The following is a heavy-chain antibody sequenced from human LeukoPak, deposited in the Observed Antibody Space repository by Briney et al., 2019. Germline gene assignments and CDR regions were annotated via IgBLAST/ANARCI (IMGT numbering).Heavy chain of an antibody. CDR3: AKAFYDILTGFPN. D-gene: IGHD3-9*01. CDR1: GFTFSSYG. CDR2: ISCDGSNK. J-gene: IGHJ4*02. Sequence: GRSLRLSCAASGFTFSSYGMHWVRQAPGKGLEWVAVISCDGSNKYYADSVKGRFTISRDNSKNTLYLQMNSLRAEDTAVYYCAKAFYDILTGFPNWGQGTLVTVSS. V-gene: IGHV3-30*18.